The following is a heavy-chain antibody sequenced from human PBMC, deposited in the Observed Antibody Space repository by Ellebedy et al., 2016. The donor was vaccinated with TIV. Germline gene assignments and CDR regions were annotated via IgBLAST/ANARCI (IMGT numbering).Heavy chain of an antibody. CDR3: ATAGEQQLVMIPTQAGYYYYGMDV. Sequence: ASVKVSXXVSGYTLTELSMHWVRQAPGKGLEWMGGFDPEDGETIYAQKFQGRVTMTEDTSTDTAYMELSSLRSEDTAVYYCATAGEQQLVMIPTQAGYYYYGMDVWGQGTTVTVSS. V-gene: IGHV1-24*01. CDR2: FDPEDGET. CDR1: GYTLTELS. D-gene: IGHD6-13*01. J-gene: IGHJ6*02.